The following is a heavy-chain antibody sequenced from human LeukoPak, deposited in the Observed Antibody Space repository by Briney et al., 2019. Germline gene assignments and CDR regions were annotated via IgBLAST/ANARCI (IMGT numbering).Heavy chain of an antibody. J-gene: IGHJ6*04. CDR3: AELGITMIGGV. Sequence: AGGSLRLSCAASGFTFGNYGMSWVRQAPGKGLEWVSGINWNGGSTGYADSVEGRFTISRDNAKNSQYLQMNSLRVEDTALYYCAELGITMIGGVWGKGTTVTISS. CDR1: GFTFGNYG. D-gene: IGHD3-10*02. CDR2: INWNGGST. V-gene: IGHV3-20*04.